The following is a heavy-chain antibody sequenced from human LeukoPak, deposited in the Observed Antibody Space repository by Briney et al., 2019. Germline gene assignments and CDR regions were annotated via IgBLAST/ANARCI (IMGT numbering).Heavy chain of an antibody. CDR3: ARDSGNYLDAFDI. D-gene: IGHD1-7*01. V-gene: IGHV4-34*01. Sequence: PSETLSLTCAVYGGSFSGYYWSWIRQPPGKGLEWIREINHSGSTNYNPSLKSRVTISVDTSKNQFSLKLSSVTAADTAVYYCARDSGNYLDAFDIWGQGTMVTVSS. J-gene: IGHJ3*02. CDR2: INHSGST. CDR1: GGSFSGYY.